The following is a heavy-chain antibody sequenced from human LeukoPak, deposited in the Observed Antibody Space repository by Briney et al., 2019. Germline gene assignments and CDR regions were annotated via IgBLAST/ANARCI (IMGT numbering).Heavy chain of an antibody. CDR3: ARLYGSGSYYNY. J-gene: IGHJ4*02. V-gene: IGHV4-59*12. Sequence: SETLSLTCTVSGGSISSYYWSWIRQPPGKGLEWIGYIYYSGSTNYNPSLKSRVTISIDTSKNQFSLKLSSVTAADTAVYYCARLYGSGSYYNYWGQGTLVTVSS. CDR2: IYYSGST. CDR1: GGSISSYY. D-gene: IGHD3-10*01.